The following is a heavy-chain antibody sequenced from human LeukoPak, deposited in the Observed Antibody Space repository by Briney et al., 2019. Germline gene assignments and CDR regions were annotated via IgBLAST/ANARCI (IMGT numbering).Heavy chain of an antibody. D-gene: IGHD3-9*01. V-gene: IGHV3-23*01. CDR3: AKVRSSYYDILTVIDY. J-gene: IGHJ4*02. CDR1: GFTFSSYA. Sequence: GGSLRLSCAASGFTFSSYAMSWVPQAPGKGLEWVSAISGSGGSTYYADSVKGRFTISRDNSKNTLYLQMNSLRAADTAVYYCAKVRSSYYDILTVIDYWGQGTLVTVSS. CDR2: ISGSGGST.